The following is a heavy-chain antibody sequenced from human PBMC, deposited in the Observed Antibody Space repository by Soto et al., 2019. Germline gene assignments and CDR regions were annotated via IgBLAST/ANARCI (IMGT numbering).Heavy chain of an antibody. CDR1: AYTFTNYD. CDR3: ARDRGLRYCRGGTCPGDFQH. V-gene: IGHV1-18*01. CDR2: ISGYNGNT. Sequence: ASVKVSCKASAYTFTNYDINWVRQAPGQGLEWMGWISGYNGNTNYAQKFQDRVTMTTDTSTNTAYMELRSLRSDDTAVYYCARDRGLRYCRGGTCPGDFQHWA. D-gene: IGHD2-15*01. J-gene: IGHJ1*01.